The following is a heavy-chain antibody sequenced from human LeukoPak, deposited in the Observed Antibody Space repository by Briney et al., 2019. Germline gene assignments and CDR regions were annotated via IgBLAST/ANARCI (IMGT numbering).Heavy chain of an antibody. Sequence: GGSLRLSCAASGFTFSSYEMNWVRQAPGKGLEWVSYISSSGSTIYYADSVKGRFTISRDNAKNSLYLQMNSPRAEDTAVYYCARGRKGELIYWGQGTLVTVSS. J-gene: IGHJ4*02. CDR3: ARGRKGELIY. CDR2: ISSSGSTI. V-gene: IGHV3-48*03. D-gene: IGHD3-16*01. CDR1: GFTFSSYE.